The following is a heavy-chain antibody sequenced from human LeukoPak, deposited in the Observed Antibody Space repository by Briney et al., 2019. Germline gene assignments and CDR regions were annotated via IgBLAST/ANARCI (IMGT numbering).Heavy chain of an antibody. CDR3: AIDTGPNLAY. CDR1: GYAFTSYA. CDR2: INAGNGNT. D-gene: IGHD1-14*01. Sequence: ASVKVSCKASGYAFTSYAMHWVRQAPGQRLEWMGWINAGNGNTKDSQKFQGRVTITRDTSASTAYMELSSLRSEDTAVYYCAIDTGPNLAYWGQGTLVTVSS. J-gene: IGHJ4*02. V-gene: IGHV1-3*01.